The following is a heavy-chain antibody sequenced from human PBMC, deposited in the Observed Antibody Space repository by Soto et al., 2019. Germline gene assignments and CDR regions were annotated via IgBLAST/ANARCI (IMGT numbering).Heavy chain of an antibody. CDR1: GASINNNNW. J-gene: IGHJ4*02. V-gene: IGHV4-4*02. CDR2: IFHSGST. Sequence: PSETLSLTCDVSGASINNNNWWSWVRQPPGGGLEWIGEIFHSGSTNYDPSLKSRVTISIDKSKNQFSLKVTSVTAADTAVYYCARGLTYSSTSTLGLWGQGTLVTVSS. CDR3: ARGLTYSSTSTLGL. D-gene: IGHD6-6*01.